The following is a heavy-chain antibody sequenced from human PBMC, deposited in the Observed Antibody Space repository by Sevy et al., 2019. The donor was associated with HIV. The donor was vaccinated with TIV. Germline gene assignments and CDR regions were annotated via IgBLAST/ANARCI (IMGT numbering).Heavy chain of an antibody. CDR2: IRSKAFGGTT. CDR1: GFIFGDYA. J-gene: IGHJ4*02. Sequence: GGSLRLSCTASGFIFGDYAVSWVRQAPGKGLEWVGFIRSKAFGGTTEFAASVKGRFTISRDDSKSIAYLQMNSLKTEDTAVYYCTRDQWQQVDRPHCDYWGQGTLVTVSS. CDR3: TRDQWQQVDRPHCDY. D-gene: IGHD6-13*01. V-gene: IGHV3-49*04.